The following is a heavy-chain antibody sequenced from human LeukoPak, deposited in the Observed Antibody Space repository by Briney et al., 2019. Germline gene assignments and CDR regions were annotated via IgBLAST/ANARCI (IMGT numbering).Heavy chain of an antibody. CDR3: AREFYEPFDR. CDR2: VDYNGGT. D-gene: IGHD2/OR15-2a*01. J-gene: IGHJ4*02. Sequence: SETLLLTCPVSGASATTSHWNRVRQPPGKGLEWIGNVDYNGGTKYNPSLKSRVTMSLDTSKNQFSLKLKFVTAADTALFYFAREFYEPFDRWGQGTLVSLSS. CDR1: GASATTSH. V-gene: IGHV4-59*02.